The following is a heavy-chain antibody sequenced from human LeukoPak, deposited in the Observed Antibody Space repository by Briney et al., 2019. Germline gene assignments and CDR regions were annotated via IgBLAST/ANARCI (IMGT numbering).Heavy chain of an antibody. V-gene: IGHV1-69*05. CDR3: ARDVNRRFDY. CDR2: IIPIFGTA. CDR1: GGTFSSYA. Sequence: SVKVCCKPSGGTFSSYAISWVRQSPGQRLECMGGIIPIFGTANYAQKFQGRVTITTDESTSTAYMELSSLRSEDTAVYYCARDVNRRFDYWGQGTLVTVSS. J-gene: IGHJ4*02.